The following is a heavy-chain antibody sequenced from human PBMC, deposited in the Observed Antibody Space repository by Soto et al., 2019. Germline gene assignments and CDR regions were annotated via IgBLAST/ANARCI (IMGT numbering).Heavy chain of an antibody. D-gene: IGHD2-2*01. CDR2: INGGNGDT. J-gene: IGHJ4*02. CDR1: GGTFSSYA. CDR3: ARGYCSSTSCQYYFDF. Sequence: GASVKVSCKASGGTFSSYAIHWVRQAPGQRHEWMGWINGGNGDTKYSQKFQGRVTITRDTSASTAYMELTSLGSEDTAVYHCARGYCSSTSCQYYFDFWGQGTLVTVSS. V-gene: IGHV1-3*01.